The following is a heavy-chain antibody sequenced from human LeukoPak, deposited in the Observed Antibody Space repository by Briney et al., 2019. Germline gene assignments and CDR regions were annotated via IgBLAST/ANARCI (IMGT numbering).Heavy chain of an antibody. CDR3: TTAPNENNFDY. CDR1: GFSYTNAW. CDR2: IRSKIDGAAT. D-gene: IGHD1-1*01. J-gene: IGHJ4*02. V-gene: IGHV3-15*01. Sequence: GWSLRLSCAASGFSYTNAWLSWVGQAPGEGLEWVGRIRSKIDGAATEYAAPVKGRFTISRDDSKETLYLQMNSLKTEDTAVYYCTTAPNENNFDYWGQGTLVTVSS.